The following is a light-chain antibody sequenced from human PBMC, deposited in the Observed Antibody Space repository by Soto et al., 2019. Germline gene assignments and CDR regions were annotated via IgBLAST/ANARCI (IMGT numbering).Light chain of an antibody. CDR2: EVT. V-gene: IGLV2-8*01. CDR3: SAYGGSNNFVV. Sequence: QSALTQPPSASGSPGQSVTISCTGTSSDVGGYNYVSWYQQHPGKSPKLMIYEVTKRPSGVPDRFSGSKSGSTASLTVSRLQAEDEAHYYCSAYGGSNNFVVFGGGTKLTVL. CDR1: SSDVGGYNY. J-gene: IGLJ2*01.